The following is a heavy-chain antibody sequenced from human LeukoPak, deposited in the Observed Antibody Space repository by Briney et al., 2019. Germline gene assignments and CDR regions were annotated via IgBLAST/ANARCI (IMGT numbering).Heavy chain of an antibody. D-gene: IGHD3-10*01. CDR2: IYSGGTT. CDR1: GFTVSTNC. V-gene: IGHV3-53*04. CDR3: ARDFSPYYYGSGSYLVY. Sequence: GGSLRLSCAASGFTVSTNCMTWVRQAPGKGLEWVSTIYSGGTTYYADSVMGRFTISRHNSRNTLYLQMNSLRTEDTAVYYCARDFSPYYYGSGSYLVYWGQGTLVTVSS. J-gene: IGHJ4*02.